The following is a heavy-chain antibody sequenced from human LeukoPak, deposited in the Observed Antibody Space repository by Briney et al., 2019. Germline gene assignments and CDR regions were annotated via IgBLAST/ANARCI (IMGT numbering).Heavy chain of an antibody. D-gene: IGHD6-13*01. J-gene: IGHJ6*02. CDR2: INPNSGGT. Sequence: ASVKVSCKASGYTFTGYYMHWVRQAHGQGLEWMGWINPNSGGTNYAQKFQGRVTMTRDTSISTAYMELSRLRSDDTAVYYCARDIAAAGIMLFGMDVWGQGTTVTVSS. CDR3: ARDIAAAGIMLFGMDV. CDR1: GYTFTGYY. V-gene: IGHV1-2*02.